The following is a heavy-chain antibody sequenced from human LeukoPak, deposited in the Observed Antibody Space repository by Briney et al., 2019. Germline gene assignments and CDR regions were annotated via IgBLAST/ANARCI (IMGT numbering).Heavy chain of an antibody. Sequence: PSGTLSLTCTVSGYSISSGYYWGWIRQPAGKGLEWIGRIYYSGSTNYNPSLKSRVILSVDTSKNQFSLKLTSVTAADTAVYYCARESVVQSGSGFDYWGQGTLVTVSS. CDR1: GYSISSGYY. D-gene: IGHD2-15*01. V-gene: IGHV4-38-2*02. J-gene: IGHJ4*02. CDR3: ARESVVQSGSGFDY. CDR2: IYYSGST.